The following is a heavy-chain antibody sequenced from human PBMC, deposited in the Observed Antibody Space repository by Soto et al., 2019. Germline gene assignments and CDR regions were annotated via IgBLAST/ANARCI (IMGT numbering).Heavy chain of an antibody. CDR2: IVVGSGNT. J-gene: IGHJ6*02. Sequence: SVKVSCKASGFTFTSSAVQWVRQARGQRLEWIGWIVVGSGNTNYAQKFQERVTITRDMSTSTAYMELSSLRAEDTAVYYCARDQVRDYYYYGMDVWGQGTTVTVSS. V-gene: IGHV1-58*01. CDR3: ARDQVRDYYYYGMDV. CDR1: GFTFTSSA.